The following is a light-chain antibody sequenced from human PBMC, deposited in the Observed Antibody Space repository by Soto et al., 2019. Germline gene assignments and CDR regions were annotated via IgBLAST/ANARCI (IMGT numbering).Light chain of an antibody. V-gene: IGLV1-40*01. J-gene: IGLJ3*02. CDR3: QSYDSSVSGSV. CDR2: DNT. CDR1: RSNIGAGYD. Sequence: QSVLTQPTSVSGAPGQRVTISCTGSRSNIGAGYDVHWYQQLPGTAPKLLIYDNTYRPSGVPDRFSVSKSGTSASLAITGLQAEDEADYYCQSYDSSVSGSVFGGGTKLTVL.